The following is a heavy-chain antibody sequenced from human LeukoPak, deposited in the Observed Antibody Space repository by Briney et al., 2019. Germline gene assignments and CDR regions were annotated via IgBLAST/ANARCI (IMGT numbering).Heavy chain of an antibody. CDR2: ISSSSSYI. CDR1: GFTFSSYS. V-gene: IGHV3-21*01. CDR3: ARGNWELLRLSVWFDP. D-gene: IGHD1-26*01. Sequence: GGSLRLSCAASGFTFSSYSMNWVRQAPGKGLEWVSSISSSSSYIYYADSVKGRFTISRDNAKNSLYLQMNSLRAEDTAVYYCARGNWELLRLSVWFDPWGQGTLVTVSS. J-gene: IGHJ5*02.